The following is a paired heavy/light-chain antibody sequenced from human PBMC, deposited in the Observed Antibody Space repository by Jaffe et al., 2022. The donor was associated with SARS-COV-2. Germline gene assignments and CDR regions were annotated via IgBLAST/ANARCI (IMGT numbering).Light chain of an antibody. V-gene: IGKV1-33*01. CDR2: DAS. J-gene: IGKJ4*01. Sequence: DIQMTQSPSSLSASVGDRVTITCQASQDISNYVNWYQQKPGTAPKLLIYDASNLETGVPSRFSGRGSGTDFSFTISSLQPEDIATYYCQQYDDFPLTFGGGTKVEIK. CDR1: QDISNY. CDR3: QQYDDFPLT.
Heavy chain of an antibody. J-gene: IGHJ4*02. CDR2: IYYSGST. D-gene: IGHD3-3*01. V-gene: IGHV4-31*03. CDR3: GRVYNYDFRKGYYGSIDY. CDR1: GASVSSAGYY. Sequence: QVQLQESGPGLVKPSQTLSLTCTVSGASVSSAGYYWSWIRQHPGKGLEWIGYIYYSGSTYYNPSLKSRVTISVDTSANQFSLQLSSVTAADTAVYYCGRVYNYDFRKGYYGSIDYWGQGTLVTVSS.